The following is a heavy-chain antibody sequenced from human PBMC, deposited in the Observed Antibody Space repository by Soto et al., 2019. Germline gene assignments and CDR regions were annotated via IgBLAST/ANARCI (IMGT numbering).Heavy chain of an antibody. V-gene: IGHV4-39*01. CDR3: ARHSGPYASSWFDA. CDR1: EGSISSSTYS. J-gene: IGHJ5*02. D-gene: IGHD2-2*01. CDR2: IYYSGST. Sequence: SETLALTCTFSEGSISSSTYSWGWIRQPPGKGLEWIGSIYYSGSTYYNPSLKSRVTISINTSKNQMSLELTSVTAADTAVYYCARHSGPYASSWFDAWGQGTMVTVSS.